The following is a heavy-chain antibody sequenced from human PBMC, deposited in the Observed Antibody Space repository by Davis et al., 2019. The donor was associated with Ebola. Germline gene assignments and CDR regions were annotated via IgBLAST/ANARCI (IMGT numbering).Heavy chain of an antibody. Sequence: GGSLRLSCKGSGYSFTSYWIGWVRQMPGKGLEWMGIIYPGDSDTRYSPSFRGQVTIPADKSMKTAFLQWSSLKASDSGMYYCASLRRTITGMDDGFDIWGQGTMVTVSS. CDR3: ASLRRTITGMDDGFDI. D-gene: IGHD2-8*02. V-gene: IGHV5-51*01. J-gene: IGHJ3*02. CDR1: GYSFTSYW. CDR2: IYPGDSDT.